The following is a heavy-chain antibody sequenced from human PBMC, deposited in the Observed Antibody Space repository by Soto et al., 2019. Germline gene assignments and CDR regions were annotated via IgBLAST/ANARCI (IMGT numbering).Heavy chain of an antibody. D-gene: IGHD1-1*01. Sequence: PSETLSLTCAVSGGSININKWWTWVRQPPGKGLEWVGEIHPSGRTNYSPSLKSRLTLSVDKSKNQLSLKLTSLTAADTAVYYCARGGDWKFDYWGQGTLVTVS. CDR1: GGSININKW. V-gene: IGHV4-4*02. CDR3: ARGGDWKFDY. J-gene: IGHJ4*02. CDR2: IHPSGRT.